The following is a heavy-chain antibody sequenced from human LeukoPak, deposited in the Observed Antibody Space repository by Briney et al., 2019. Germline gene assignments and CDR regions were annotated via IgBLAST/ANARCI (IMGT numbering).Heavy chain of an antibody. V-gene: IGHV4-59*12. CDR1: GGSISSYY. J-gene: IGHJ5*02. D-gene: IGHD4-17*01. Sequence: SETLSLTCTVSGGSISSYYWSWIRQPPGKGLEWIGYIYYSGSTNYNPSLKSRVTISVDTSKNQFSLKLSSVTAADTAVYYCARRCDYGDYLNWFDPWGQGILVTVSS. CDR3: ARRCDYGDYLNWFDP. CDR2: IYYSGST.